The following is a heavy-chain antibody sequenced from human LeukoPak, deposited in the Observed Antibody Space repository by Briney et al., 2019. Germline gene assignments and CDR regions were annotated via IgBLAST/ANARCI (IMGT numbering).Heavy chain of an antibody. CDR3: ARGGTGAMTTPAYPPFYYFYLDV. Sequence: GSLRLSCAASGFTFSSYAMHWVRQAPGKGLEWIGEISHSGDTNYSPSLATRVTFSLDTSKTQFSLKLKSVTAADTAVYYCARGGTGAMTTPAYPPFYYFYLDVWGVGTTVTVS. CDR1: GFTFSSYA. D-gene: IGHD1-1*01. CDR2: ISHSGDT. J-gene: IGHJ6*03. V-gene: IGHV4-34*01.